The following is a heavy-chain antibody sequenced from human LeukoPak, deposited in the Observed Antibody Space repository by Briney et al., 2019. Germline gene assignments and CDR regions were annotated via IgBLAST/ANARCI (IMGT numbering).Heavy chain of an antibody. D-gene: IGHD3-9*01. V-gene: IGHV3-11*01. CDR3: AKSSTTRYFDEFDY. J-gene: IGHJ4*02. CDR2: ISSSGSTI. Sequence: GGSLRLSCAASGFTFSDYYMSWIRQAPGKGLEWVSYISSSGSTIYYADSVKGRFTISRDNAKNSLYLQMNSLRAEDTAVYYCAKSSTTRYFDEFDYWGQGTLVTVSS. CDR1: GFTFSDYY.